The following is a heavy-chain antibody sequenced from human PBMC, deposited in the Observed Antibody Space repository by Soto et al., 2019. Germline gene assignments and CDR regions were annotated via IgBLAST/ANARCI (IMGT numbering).Heavy chain of an antibody. Sequence: SETLSLTCAVYGGSFSGYYWSWIRQPPGKGLEWIGEINHSGSTNYNPSLKSRVTISVDTSKNQFSLKLSSVTAADTAVYYCARDPKRGYSYGYFDYWGQGTLVTVS. CDR2: INHSGST. CDR3: ARDPKRGYSYGYFDY. V-gene: IGHV4-34*01. J-gene: IGHJ4*02. D-gene: IGHD5-18*01. CDR1: GGSFSGYY.